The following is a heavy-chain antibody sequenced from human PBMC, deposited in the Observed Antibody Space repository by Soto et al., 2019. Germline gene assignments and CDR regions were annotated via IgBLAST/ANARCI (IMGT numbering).Heavy chain of an antibody. V-gene: IGHV4-39*01. CDR2: IYYSGST. CDR1: GVSIRSSSYY. CDR3: ATRDSSSWSKTEIDY. J-gene: IGHJ4*02. Sequence: SETLSLTCPFSGVSIRSSSYYWGWIRQPPGKGLEWIGSIYYSGSTYYNPSLKSRVTISVDTSKNQFSLKLSSVTAADTAVYYCATRDSSSWSKTEIDYWGQGTLVTVSS. D-gene: IGHD6-13*01.